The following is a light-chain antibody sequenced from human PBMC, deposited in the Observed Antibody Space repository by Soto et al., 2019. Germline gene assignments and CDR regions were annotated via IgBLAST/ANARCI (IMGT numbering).Light chain of an antibody. CDR3: QQSYSTLWT. CDR1: QSISSY. V-gene: IGKV1-39*01. J-gene: IGKJ1*01. Sequence: IQMTQSPYSLSASVGDRVTITCRASQSISSYLNWYQQKPGKAPKLLIYAASSLQSGVPSRFSGSGSGTDFTLTISSLQPEDFATYYCQQSYSTLWTFGQGTKVDI. CDR2: AAS.